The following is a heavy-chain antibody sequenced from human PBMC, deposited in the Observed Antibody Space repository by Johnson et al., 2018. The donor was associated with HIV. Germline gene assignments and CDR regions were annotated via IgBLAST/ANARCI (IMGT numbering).Heavy chain of an antibody. CDR3: ARDGGIQLWSAFDI. J-gene: IGHJ3*02. CDR1: GFTFSSYW. CDR2: IKQDGSEK. D-gene: IGHD5-18*01. Sequence: VQLVESGGGLVQPGGSLRLSCAASGFTFSSYWMSWVRQAPGKGLEWVANIKQDGSEKYYVDSVKGRFTISRDNAKNSLYLQMNSLRAEDTAVYYCARDGGIQLWSAFDIWGQGTMVTVSS. V-gene: IGHV3-7*01.